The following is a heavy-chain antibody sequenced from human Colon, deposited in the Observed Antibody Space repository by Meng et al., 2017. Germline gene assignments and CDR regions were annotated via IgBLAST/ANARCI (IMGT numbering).Heavy chain of an antibody. D-gene: IGHD3-16*02. J-gene: IGHJ4*02. V-gene: IGHV4-61*01. CDR3: ARGMTNGITFGGVIVN. CDR1: GGSVSSGSYY. Sequence: QVQLRESGPGLVRPSETLSLTCTVSGGSVSSGSYYWSWIRQPPGKGLEWIGYIYYSGSTNYNPSLKSRVTISVDTSKNQFSLKLSSVTAADTAVYYCARGMTNGITFGGVIVNWGQGTLVTVSS. CDR2: IYYSGST.